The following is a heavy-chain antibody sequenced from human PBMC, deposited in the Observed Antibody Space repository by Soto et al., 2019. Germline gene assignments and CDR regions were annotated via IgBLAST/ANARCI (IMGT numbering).Heavy chain of an antibody. CDR1: GFTFSSYG. Sequence: GGSLRLSYAASGFTFSSYGMHWVRQAPGKGLEWVAVISYDGSNKYYADSVKGRFTISRDNSKNTLYLQMNSLRAEDTAVYYCAKDGAPPNWNDGYHFDYWGQGTLVT. D-gene: IGHD1-20*01. CDR3: AKDGAPPNWNDGYHFDY. V-gene: IGHV3-30*18. CDR2: ISYDGSNK. J-gene: IGHJ4*02.